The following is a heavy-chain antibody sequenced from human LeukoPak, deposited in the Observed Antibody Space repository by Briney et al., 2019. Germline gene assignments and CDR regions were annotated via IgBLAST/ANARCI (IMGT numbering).Heavy chain of an antibody. CDR3: ARAQRGGMTTVTIIDY. Sequence: GRSLRLSCAASGFTFSSYAMHWVRQAPGKGLEWVAVISYDGSNKYYADSVKGRFTISRDNSENTLYLQMNSLRAEDTAVYYCARAQRGGMTTVTIIDYWGQGTLVTVSS. CDR1: GFTFSSYA. D-gene: IGHD4-17*01. J-gene: IGHJ4*02. V-gene: IGHV3-30*04. CDR2: ISYDGSNK.